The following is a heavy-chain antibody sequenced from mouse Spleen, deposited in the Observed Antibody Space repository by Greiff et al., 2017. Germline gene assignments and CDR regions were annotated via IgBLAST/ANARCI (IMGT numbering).Heavy chain of an antibody. CDR3: ARPGYSYAMDY. V-gene: IGHV5-17*01. Sequence: EVKLVESGGGLVKPGGSLKLSCAASGFTFSDYGMHWVRQAPEKGLEWVAYISSGSSTIYYADTVKGRFTISRDNAKNTLFLQMTSLRSEDTAMYYCARPGYSYAMDYWGQGTSVTVSS. CDR1: GFTFSDYG. D-gene: IGHD2-14*01. CDR2: ISSGSSTI. J-gene: IGHJ4*01.